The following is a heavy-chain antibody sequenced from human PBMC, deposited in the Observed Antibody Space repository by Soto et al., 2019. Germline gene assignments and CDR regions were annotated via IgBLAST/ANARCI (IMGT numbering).Heavy chain of an antibody. D-gene: IGHD2-21*01. V-gene: IGHV4-59*08. J-gene: IGHJ6*02. CDR2: IYYSGNP. CDR3: AKNSPLLENDYYGMDV. CDR1: GDSISSNY. Sequence: SETLSLTCTVSGDSISSNYWSWIRQPPGKGLEWIGYIYYSGNPTYNPSFKSRVTMSVDRSKNQFSLRLSSLTAADTAVYYCAKNSPLLENDYYGMDVWGQGTTVTVSS.